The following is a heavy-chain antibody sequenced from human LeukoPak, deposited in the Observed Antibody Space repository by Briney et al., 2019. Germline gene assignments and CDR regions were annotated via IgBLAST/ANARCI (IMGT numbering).Heavy chain of an antibody. CDR1: GYTFTSYG. CDR2: ISAYNGNT. CDR3: ARWSDIVVVPAAIGPDFDY. Sequence: ASVKLSCKASGYTFTSYGISWVRQAPGQGLEWMGWISAYNGNTNYAQKLQGRVTMTTDTSTSTAYMELRSLRSDDTAVYYCARWSDIVVVPAAIGPDFDYWGQGTLVTVSS. J-gene: IGHJ4*02. D-gene: IGHD2-2*01. V-gene: IGHV1-18*04.